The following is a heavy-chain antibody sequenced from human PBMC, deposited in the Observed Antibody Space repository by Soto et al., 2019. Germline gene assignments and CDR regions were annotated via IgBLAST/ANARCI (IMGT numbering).Heavy chain of an antibody. V-gene: IGHV3-23*01. J-gene: IGHJ3*02. Sequence: EVQLLESGGGLVQPGGSLRLSCAASGFTFSSYAMSWVRQAPGKGLEWVSAISGSGGSTYYADSVKGRFTISRDNSKNMLYMQMNSLRAEDTAVYYCAKDRGSYFLRDAFDIWGQGTMVTVSS. CDR2: ISGSGGST. D-gene: IGHD1-26*01. CDR3: AKDRGSYFLRDAFDI. CDR1: GFTFSSYA.